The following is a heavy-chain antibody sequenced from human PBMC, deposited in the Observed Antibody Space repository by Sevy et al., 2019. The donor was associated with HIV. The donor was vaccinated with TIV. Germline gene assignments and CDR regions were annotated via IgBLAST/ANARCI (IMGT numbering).Heavy chain of an antibody. V-gene: IGHV1-18*01. CDR2: ISAYNGNT. CDR1: GYTFTSYG. Sequence: ASVKVSCKASGYTFTSYGTSWVRQAPGKGLEWMGWISAYNGNTNYAQKLQGRVTMTTDTSTSTAYMELRSLRSDDTAVYYGAREPGYGDYVAPFDYWGQGTLVTVSS. J-gene: IGHJ4*02. D-gene: IGHD4-17*01. CDR3: AREPGYGDYVAPFDY.